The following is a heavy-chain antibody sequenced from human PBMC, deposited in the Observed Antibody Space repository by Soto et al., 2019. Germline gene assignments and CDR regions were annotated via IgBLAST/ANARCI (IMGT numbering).Heavy chain of an antibody. CDR3: ARDGEFYDSSGKFDY. CDR1: GFTFSGFG. J-gene: IGHJ4*02. V-gene: IGHV3-33*01. D-gene: IGHD3-22*01. CDR2: TWFHGSNE. Sequence: QVQLVESGGGVVRPGAFLRLSCVASGFTFSGFGMNWVRQAPGKGLEWVAITWFHGSNEFYADSVKGRFTISRDNSKNTVYLQMNSLRADETAIYYCARDGEFYDSSGKFDYWGQGTLVTVSS.